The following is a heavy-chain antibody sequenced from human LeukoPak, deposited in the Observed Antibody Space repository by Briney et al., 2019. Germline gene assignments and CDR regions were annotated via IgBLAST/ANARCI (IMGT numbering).Heavy chain of an antibody. V-gene: IGHV1-46*03. D-gene: IGHD6-19*01. CDR3: ARDQGCSSGWCAYYYYGMDV. J-gene: IGHJ6*02. Sequence: GASVKVSCKASGYTFTSYYMHWVRQAPGQGLEWMGIISPSGGSTSYAQKFQGRVTMTRDTSTSTVYMELSSLRSEDTAVYYCARDQGCSSGWCAYYYYGMDVWGQGTTVTVSS. CDR2: ISPSGGST. CDR1: GYTFTSYY.